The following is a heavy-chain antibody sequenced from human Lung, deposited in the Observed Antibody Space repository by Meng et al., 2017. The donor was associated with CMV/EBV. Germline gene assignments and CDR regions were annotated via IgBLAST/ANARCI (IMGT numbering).Heavy chain of an antibody. Sequence: GESLKISCAASGFTFSSYAMSWVRQAPGKGLEWVSAISGSGGSTYYADSVKGRFTISRDNSKNTLYLQMNSLRAEDTAVYYCAKDFEYSSSSGEFDYWGHGTXVTVSS. V-gene: IGHV3-23*01. J-gene: IGHJ4*01. CDR2: ISGSGGST. CDR1: GFTFSSYA. D-gene: IGHD6-6*01. CDR3: AKDFEYSSSSGEFDY.